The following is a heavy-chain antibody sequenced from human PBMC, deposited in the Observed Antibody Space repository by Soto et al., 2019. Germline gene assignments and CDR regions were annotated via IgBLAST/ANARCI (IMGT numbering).Heavy chain of an antibody. CDR2: ISPKSGGT. J-gene: IGHJ4*02. CDR1: GYTFTGHY. CDR3: ARPPGYISDWYYFDL. Sequence: ASVKVSCTASGYTFTGHYIHWVRQAPEQGPEWMGRISPKSGGTNYAQKFQGRVTMTWDTSLNTAYMALSSLISEDTAVYYCARPPGYISDWYYFDLWGQGTLVTVSS. D-gene: IGHD6-19*01. V-gene: IGHV1-2*02.